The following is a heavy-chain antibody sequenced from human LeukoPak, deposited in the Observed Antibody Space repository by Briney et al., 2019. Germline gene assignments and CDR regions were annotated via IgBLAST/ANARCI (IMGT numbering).Heavy chain of an antibody. Sequence: GASVKVSCKASGGTFSSYAISWVRQAPGQGLEWMGGIIPIFGTANYAQKFQGRVTITADESTSTAYMELSSLRSEDTAVYYCARYSSSWEGGDWFDPWGQGTLVTVSS. V-gene: IGHV1-69*13. CDR3: ARYSSSWEGGDWFDP. CDR1: GGTFSSYA. D-gene: IGHD6-13*01. J-gene: IGHJ5*02. CDR2: IIPIFGTA.